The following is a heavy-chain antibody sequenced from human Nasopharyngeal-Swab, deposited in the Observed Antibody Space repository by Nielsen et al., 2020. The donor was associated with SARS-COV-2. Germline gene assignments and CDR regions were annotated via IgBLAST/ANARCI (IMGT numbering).Heavy chain of an antibody. J-gene: IGHJ3*02. CDR3: ASNSMVLYPTSGAFDI. Sequence: RQAPGKGLEWIGRIYYSGSTYYNPSLKSRVTISVDTSKNQFSLKLSSVTAADTAVYYCASNSMVLYPTSGAFDIWGQGTMVTVSS. D-gene: IGHD3-10*01. V-gene: IGHV4-39*01. CDR2: IYYSGST.